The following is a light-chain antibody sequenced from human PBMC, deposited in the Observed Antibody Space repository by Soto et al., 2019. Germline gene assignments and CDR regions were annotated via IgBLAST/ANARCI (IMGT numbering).Light chain of an antibody. CDR2: EVS. Sequence: QSALTQPASVSGSPGQSITISCTGTSSDVGGYNYVSWYQQHPGKAPKVMIFEVSNRPSGVSTRFSGSKSGNTASLTISGLQAEEEADYYCSSYTSSSSYVFETGTKVTVL. CDR1: SSDVGGYNY. V-gene: IGLV2-14*01. J-gene: IGLJ1*01. CDR3: SSYTSSSSYV.